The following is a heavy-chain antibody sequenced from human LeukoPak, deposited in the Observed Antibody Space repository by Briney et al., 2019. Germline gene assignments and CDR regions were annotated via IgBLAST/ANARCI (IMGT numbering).Heavy chain of an antibody. CDR2: ISYDRSNK. J-gene: IGHJ4*02. D-gene: IGHD3-10*01. V-gene: IGHV3-30*04. CDR3: AREGLLWFAESKPLDC. CDR1: GFTFSSYA. Sequence: GGSLRLSCAASGFTFSSYAMHWVRQAPGKGLEWVAVISYDRSNKYYADSVKGRFTISRDNSKNTLYLQMNRLRAEDTAVYYCAREGLLWFAESKPLDCWGQGTLVTVSS.